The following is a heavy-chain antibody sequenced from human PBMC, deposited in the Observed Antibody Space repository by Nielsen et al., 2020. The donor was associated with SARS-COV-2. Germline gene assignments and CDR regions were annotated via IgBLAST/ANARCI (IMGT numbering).Heavy chain of an antibody. V-gene: IGHV4-30-4*01. CDR3: ASTPYYDFWTGYFPFDF. Sequence: WIRQPPGKGLEWIGYIYYSGSTYYNPSLKSRVTISLDTAKNQFSLKLSSVTAADTALYYCASTPYYDFWTGYFPFDFWGQGALVTVSS. CDR2: IYYSGST. J-gene: IGHJ4*02. D-gene: IGHD3-3*01.